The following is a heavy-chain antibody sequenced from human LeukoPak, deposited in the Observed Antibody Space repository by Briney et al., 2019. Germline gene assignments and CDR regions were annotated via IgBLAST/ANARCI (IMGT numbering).Heavy chain of an antibody. CDR3: ARVEYYFDY. J-gene: IGHJ4*02. CDR2: IYYSGST. V-gene: IGHV4-39*01. D-gene: IGHD3-3*01. Sequence: PSETLSLTCTVSGGSISSSSYYWGWIRQPPGKGLEWIGSIYYSGSTYYNPSLKSRVTISVDTSKNQFSLKLSSVTAAGTAVYYCARVEYYFDYWGQGTLVTVSS. CDR1: GGSISSSSYY.